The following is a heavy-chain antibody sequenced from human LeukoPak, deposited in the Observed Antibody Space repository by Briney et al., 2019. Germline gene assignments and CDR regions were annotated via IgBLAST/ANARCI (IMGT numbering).Heavy chain of an antibody. CDR3: AATTGTPGIAAAGY. CDR2: IYTSGST. V-gene: IGHV4-4*07. D-gene: IGHD6-13*01. Sequence: PSETLSLTCTVSGGSISSYYWSWIRQPAGKGLEWIGRIYTSGSTNYNPSLKSRVTMSVDTSKNQFSLKLSSVTAADTAVYYCAATTGTPGIAAAGYWGQGTLVTVSS. CDR1: GGSISSYY. J-gene: IGHJ4*02.